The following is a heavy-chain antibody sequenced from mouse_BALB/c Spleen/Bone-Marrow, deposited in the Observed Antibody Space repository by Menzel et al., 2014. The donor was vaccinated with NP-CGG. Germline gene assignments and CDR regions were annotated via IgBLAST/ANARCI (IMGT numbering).Heavy chain of an antibody. J-gene: IGHJ4*01. CDR2: IWGDGST. CDR1: GFSLTGYG. D-gene: IGHD2-4*01. CDR3: ARDSFLITRALDF. Sequence: VKLVESGPGLVAPSQSLSITCTVSGFSLTGYGVSWVRQPPGKGLEWLGMIWGDGSTDYNSALKSRLNVSKDSSKSQVFLKMNSLQTDDTARYYCARDSFLITRALDFWGQGTSVTVSS. V-gene: IGHV2-6-7*01.